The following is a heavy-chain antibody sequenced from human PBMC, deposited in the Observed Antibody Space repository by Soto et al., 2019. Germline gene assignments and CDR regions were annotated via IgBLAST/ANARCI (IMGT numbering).Heavy chain of an antibody. V-gene: IGHV3-74*01. CDR3: AREDNPIVVVVAATLDY. J-gene: IGHJ4*02. CDR1: GFTFSSYW. D-gene: IGHD2-15*01. Sequence: GGSLRLSCAASGFTFSSYWMHWVRQAPGKGLVWVSRINSDGSSTSYADSVKGRFTISRDNARNTLYLQMNSLRAEDTAVYYCAREDNPIVVVVAATLDYWGQGTLVTVSS. CDR2: INSDGSST.